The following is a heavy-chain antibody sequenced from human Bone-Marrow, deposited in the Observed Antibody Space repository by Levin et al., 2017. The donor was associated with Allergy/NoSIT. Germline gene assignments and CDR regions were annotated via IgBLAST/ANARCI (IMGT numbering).Heavy chain of an antibody. CDR1: GYSISSGYY. Sequence: SQTLSLTCAVSGYSISSGYYWGWIRQPPGKGLEWIGSIYHSGSTYYNPSLKSRVTISVDTSKNQFSLKLSSVTAADTAVYYCARRGGVFFDYWGQGTLVTVSS. CDR3: ARRGGVFFDY. CDR2: IYHSGST. J-gene: IGHJ4*02. D-gene: IGHD3-16*01. V-gene: IGHV4-38-2*01.